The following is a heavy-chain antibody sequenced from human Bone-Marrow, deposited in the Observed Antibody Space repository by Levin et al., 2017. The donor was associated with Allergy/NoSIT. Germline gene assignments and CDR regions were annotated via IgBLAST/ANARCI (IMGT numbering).Heavy chain of an antibody. V-gene: IGHV5-51*01. Sequence: LGESLKISCQGSGYTFTSHWIAWVRQMPGRGLEWMGIIYPGDSDTKYNPSIQGQVTISADKSINTAYLQWSSLKASDSAIYYCARVNTPKGGNNHYGLDVWGQGTAVTVSS. D-gene: IGHD5-18*01. CDR3: ARVNTPKGGNNHYGLDV. CDR1: GYTFTSHW. J-gene: IGHJ6*02. CDR2: IYPGDSDT.